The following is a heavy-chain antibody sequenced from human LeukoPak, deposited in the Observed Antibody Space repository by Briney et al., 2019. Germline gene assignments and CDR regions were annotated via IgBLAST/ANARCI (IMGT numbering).Heavy chain of an antibody. V-gene: IGHV3-23*01. Sequence: SGRSLRLSCAASGFTFSSYGMHWVRQAPGKGLEWVSAITGSDGNTYYADPVKGRFTISRDNSKNTLYLQMNSLRAEDTAVYYCAQWGDFDVLTGYYVPDFWGQGTLVTVSS. D-gene: IGHD3-9*01. CDR1: GFTFSSYG. CDR2: ITGSDGNT. J-gene: IGHJ4*02. CDR3: AQWGDFDVLTGYYVPDF.